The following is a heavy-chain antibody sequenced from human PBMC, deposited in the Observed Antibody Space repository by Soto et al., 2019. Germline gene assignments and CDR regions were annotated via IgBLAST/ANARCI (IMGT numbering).Heavy chain of an antibody. V-gene: IGHV3-30*18. CDR2: ISYDGSNE. Sequence: QVQLVESGGGVVQPGRSLRLSCAASGFTFSSYAMHWVRQAPGKGLEWVAAISYDGSNEYYADSVKGRFTISRDNSKNTLDLQLNRLRVEDTAVYYCVKDYDWSWDYWGQGSVVTVSS. CDR3: VKDYDWSWDY. J-gene: IGHJ4*02. CDR1: GFTFSSYA. D-gene: IGHD3-3*01.